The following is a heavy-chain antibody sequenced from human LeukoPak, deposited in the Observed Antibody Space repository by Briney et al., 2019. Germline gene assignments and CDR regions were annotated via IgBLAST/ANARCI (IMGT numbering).Heavy chain of an antibody. V-gene: IGHV4-34*01. CDR1: GGSFSGYY. CDR3: ARLNTAMGYYYGMDV. J-gene: IGHJ6*02. CDR2: INHSGST. D-gene: IGHD5-18*01. Sequence: SETLSLTCAVYGGSFSGYYWSWIRQPPGKGLEWIGEINHSGSTNYNPSLKSRVTIPVDTSKNQFSLKLSSVTAADTAVYYCARLNTAMGYYYGMDVWGQGTTVTVSS.